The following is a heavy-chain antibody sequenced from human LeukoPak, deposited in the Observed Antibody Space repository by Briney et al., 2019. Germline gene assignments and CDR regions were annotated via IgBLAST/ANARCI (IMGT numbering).Heavy chain of an antibody. CDR1: GYTFTSYG. CDR3: ASLRGSGSPFDY. J-gene: IGHJ4*02. CDR2: ISAYNGNT. V-gene: IGHV1-18*01. D-gene: IGHD3-10*01. Sequence: ASVKVSCKGSGYTFTSYGISWVRQAPGQGLEWMGWISAYNGNTNYAQKLQGRVTMTTDTSTSTAYMELRSLRSDDTAVYYCASLRGSGSPFDYWGQGTLVTVSS.